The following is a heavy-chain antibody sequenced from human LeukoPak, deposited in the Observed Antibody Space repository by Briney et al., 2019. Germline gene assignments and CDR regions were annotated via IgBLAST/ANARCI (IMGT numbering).Heavy chain of an antibody. CDR3: ARDVGYSYDFDYYYMDV. CDR1: GGPISSYY. CDR2: IYYSGST. Sequence: SETLSLPCTVSGGPISSYYWSWIRQPPGKGLEWIGDIYYSGSTNYNPSLKSRVTISVDTSKNQFSLKLSSVTAADTAVYYCARDVGYSYDFDYYYMDVWGKGTAVTVSS. D-gene: IGHD5-18*01. V-gene: IGHV4-59*01. J-gene: IGHJ6*03.